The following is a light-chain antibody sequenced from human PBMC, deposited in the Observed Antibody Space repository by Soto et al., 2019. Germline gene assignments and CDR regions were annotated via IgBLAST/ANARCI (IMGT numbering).Light chain of an antibody. CDR3: QQSHTTPWT. CDR2: SAS. V-gene: IGKV1-39*01. CDR1: QTISNS. Sequence: DLQMTQSPSSLSASVGDRVTIACRASQTISNSLNWYQHQPGKAPKLLIYSASSLQSGVPSRFSGSGYGTDFTLTISSLQPEDFATYYCQQSHTTPWTFGQGTKVEVK. J-gene: IGKJ1*01.